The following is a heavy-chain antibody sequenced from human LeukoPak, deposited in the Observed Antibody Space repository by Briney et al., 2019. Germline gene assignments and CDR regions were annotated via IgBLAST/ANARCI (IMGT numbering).Heavy chain of an antibody. CDR2: ISAYNGKT. J-gene: IGHJ4*02. CDR3: AREAYCGGDCYLQPFDY. D-gene: IGHD2-21*02. Sequence: ASVRVSCEASGYTFTNYRITWVRQAPGQGLEWMGWISAYNGKTNYAQKFQGRVTLTTDTSTSTAFLDLRSLRSDDTAVYYCAREAYCGGDCYLQPFDYWGQGTLVTVSS. CDR1: GYTFTNYR. V-gene: IGHV1-18*01.